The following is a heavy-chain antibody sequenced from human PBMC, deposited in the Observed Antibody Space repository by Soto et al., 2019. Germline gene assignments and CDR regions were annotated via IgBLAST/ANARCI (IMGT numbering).Heavy chain of an antibody. CDR1: GFTFSSHG. CDR3: ARDQGHLS. V-gene: IGHV3-33*01. CDR2: IWYDGSDK. J-gene: IGHJ4*02. Sequence: ESGGGVVQPGRSLRLSCAASGFTFSSHGVHWVRQAPGKGLEWVAVIWYDGSDKYYADSVKGRFTISRDNSKNMLYLQMNSLRAEDTAVYYCARDQGHLSGGQGTLVTVSS.